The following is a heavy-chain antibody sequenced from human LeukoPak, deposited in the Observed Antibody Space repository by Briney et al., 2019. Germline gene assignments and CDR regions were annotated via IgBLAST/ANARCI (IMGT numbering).Heavy chain of an antibody. CDR2: INHSGST. J-gene: IGHJ4*02. V-gene: IGHV4-34*01. D-gene: IGHD4-17*01. CDR3: ARRYGDYVTYFDY. CDR1: VGSFSGYY. Sequence: SETLSLTCAVYVGSFSGYYWIGIRQPPGKGVEWIGEINHSGSTNYNPSLKSRVTISVDTSKNQFSLKLSSVTAADTAVYYCARRYGDYVTYFDYWGQGTLVTVSS.